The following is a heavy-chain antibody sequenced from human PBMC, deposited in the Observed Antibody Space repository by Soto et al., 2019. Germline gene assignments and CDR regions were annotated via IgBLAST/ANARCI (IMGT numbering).Heavy chain of an antibody. CDR2: ISNDGSNK. CDR1: GFTFSHHS. V-gene: IGHV3-30*04. D-gene: IGHD3-22*01. CDR3: AKEWVYDSSGWSFDY. Sequence: PGGSLRLSCAAAGFTFSHHSMHWVRQAPGKGLEWVAVISNDGSNKYYADSVKGRFTISRDNSKNTLYLQMNSLRAEDTAVYYCAKEWVYDSSGWSFDYWGQGT. J-gene: IGHJ4*02.